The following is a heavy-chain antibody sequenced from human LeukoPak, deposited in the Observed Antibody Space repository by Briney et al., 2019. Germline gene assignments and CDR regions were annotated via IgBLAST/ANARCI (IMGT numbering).Heavy chain of an antibody. J-gene: IGHJ4*02. D-gene: IGHD3-9*01. CDR3: ARGRYDILTGYRYLDY. V-gene: IGHV1-8*01. Sequence: ASVTVSCKASGYTFTSYDINWVRQATGQGLEWMGWMNPNSGNTGYAQKFQGRVTMTRNTSISTAYMELSSLRSEDTAVYYCARGRYDILTGYRYLDYWGQGTLVTVSS. CDR1: GYTFTSYD. CDR2: MNPNSGNT.